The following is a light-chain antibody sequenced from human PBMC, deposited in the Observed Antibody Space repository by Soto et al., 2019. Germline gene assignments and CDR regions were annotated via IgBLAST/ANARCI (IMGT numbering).Light chain of an antibody. J-gene: IGLJ2*01. CDR2: DVT. CDR1: SSDVGGYNF. V-gene: IGLV2-14*01. CDR3: SSYTSRNTPI. Sequence: QSVLTQPVSVSGSPGQSITISCTGTSSDVGGYNFVSWYQQHPGKVPKLMIYDVTNRPSGVSTRFSGSKSGNTASLAISGLQAEDEADYYCSSYTSRNTPIFGGGTKLTVL.